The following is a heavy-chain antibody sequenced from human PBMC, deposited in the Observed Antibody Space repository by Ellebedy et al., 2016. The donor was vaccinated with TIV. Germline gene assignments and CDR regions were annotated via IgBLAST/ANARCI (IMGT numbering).Heavy chain of an antibody. D-gene: IGHD4-23*01. CDR2: IIPILCKA. J-gene: IGHJ4*02. CDR1: GGTFSSYG. Sequence: AASVNVSCKASGGTFSSYGISWVRQAPGQGLEWMGGIIPILCKANYAQKFQGRVTITADESTYTAYMELSSLRSEDTAVYYCARVGNDYGGNPSYYFDYWGQGTLVTVSS. CDR3: ARVGNDYGGNPSYYFDY. V-gene: IGHV1-69*10.